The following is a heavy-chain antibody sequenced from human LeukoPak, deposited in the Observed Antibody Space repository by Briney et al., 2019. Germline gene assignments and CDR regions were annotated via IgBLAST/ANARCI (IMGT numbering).Heavy chain of an antibody. J-gene: IGHJ4*02. CDR3: ASNIVVVPAAIRDY. CDR2: IRYDGSNK. Sequence: GGSLRLSCAASGFTFSSYGMHWVRQAPGKGLEWVAFIRYDGSNKYYADSVKGRFTISRDSSKNTLYLQMNSLRAEDTAVYYCASNIVVVPAAIRDYWGQGTLVTVSS. V-gene: IGHV3-30*02. D-gene: IGHD2-2*01. CDR1: GFTFSSYG.